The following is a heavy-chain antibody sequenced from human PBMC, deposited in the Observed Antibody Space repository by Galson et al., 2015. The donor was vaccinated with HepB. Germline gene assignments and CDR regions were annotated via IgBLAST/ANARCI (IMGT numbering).Heavy chain of an antibody. CDR1: GGTFSSYA. V-gene: IGHV1-69*13. Sequence: SVKVSCKASGGTFSSYAISWVRQAPGQGLEWMGGIIPIFGTANYAQKFQGRVTITADESTSTAYMELSSLRSEDTAVYYCAREGYCTGGVCSPGYYMDVWGKGTTVTVSS. CDR3: AREGYCTGGVCSPGYYMDV. CDR2: IIPIFGTA. D-gene: IGHD2-8*02. J-gene: IGHJ6*03.